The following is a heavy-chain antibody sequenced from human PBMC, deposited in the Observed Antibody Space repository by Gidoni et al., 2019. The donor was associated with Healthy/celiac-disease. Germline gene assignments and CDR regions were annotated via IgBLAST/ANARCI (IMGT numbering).Heavy chain of an antibody. CDR2: INHSGST. CDR1: GGSFSGSY. V-gene: IGHV4-34*01. CDR3: ARHLIPGKYYYDSSGYAAYYFDY. Sequence: QVQLQQWGAGLLKPSETLSLTCAVYGGSFSGSYWSWIRQPPGKGLEWIGEINHSGSTNYNPSLKSRVTISVDTSKNQFSLKLSSVTAADTAVYYCARHLIPGKYYYDSSGYAAYYFDYWGQGTLVTVSS. J-gene: IGHJ4*02. D-gene: IGHD3-22*01.